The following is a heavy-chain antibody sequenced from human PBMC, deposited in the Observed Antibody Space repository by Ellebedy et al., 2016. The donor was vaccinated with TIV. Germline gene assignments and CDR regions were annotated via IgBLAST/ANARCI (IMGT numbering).Heavy chain of an antibody. CDR3: ARHTIFGVDF. J-gene: IGHJ4*02. CDR1: GDSVSGDSVSSYY. V-gene: IGHV4-61*01. CDR2: IRYSGST. Sequence: SETLSLTCTVSGDSVSGDSVSSYYWSWIRQSPVKGLEWIGYIRYSGSTNYNPSLKSRVTISIDTSENQFSLKLSSVTAADTAVYYCARHTIFGVDFWGQGTLVTVSS. D-gene: IGHD3-3*01.